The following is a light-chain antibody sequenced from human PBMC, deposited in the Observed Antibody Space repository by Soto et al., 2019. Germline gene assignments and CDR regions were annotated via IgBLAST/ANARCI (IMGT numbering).Light chain of an antibody. J-gene: IGKJ1*01. CDR2: GAS. CDR3: QQYGSSPRT. Sequence: EIVLTQSPGTLSLSPGERATLSCRASQSVSSSYSAWYQQKPGQAPRLLIYGASSRATGIPDRFSGSGSGTDFTLTISRLEPEDGAVYYCQQYGSSPRTFGQGTKVEIK. CDR1: QSVSSSY. V-gene: IGKV3-20*01.